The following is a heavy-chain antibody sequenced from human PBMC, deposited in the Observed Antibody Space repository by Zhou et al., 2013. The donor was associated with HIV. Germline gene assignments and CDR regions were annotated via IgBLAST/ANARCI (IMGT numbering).Heavy chain of an antibody. D-gene: IGHD1-26*01. Sequence: EVQLVQSGAEVKKPGESLKISCKGSGYSFSRYWIGWVRQMPGKGLEWMGIIYPGDSDIRYSPVLPRPGHRSSADKSISTAYLQWSSLRASDTAMYYCARVAIEIRQYSGTYYFDYWGQGTLVTVSS. V-gene: IGHV5-51*03. J-gene: IGHJ4*02. CDR1: GYSFSRYW. CDR2: IYPGDSDI. CDR3: ARVAIEIRQYSGTYYFDY.